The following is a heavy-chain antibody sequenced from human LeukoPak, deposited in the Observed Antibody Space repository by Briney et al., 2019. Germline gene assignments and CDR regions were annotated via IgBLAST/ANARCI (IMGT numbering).Heavy chain of an antibody. CDR1: GGSISSSSYY. CDR2: IYYSGST. J-gene: IGHJ3*02. Sequence: SETLSLTCTVSGGSISSSSYYWGWIRQPPGKGLEWIGSIYYSGSTYYNPSLKSRVTISVDTSKNQFSLKLSSVTAADTAVYYCARGFWGIDAFDIWGQGTMVTVSS. V-gene: IGHV4-39*07. D-gene: IGHD3-16*01. CDR3: ARGFWGIDAFDI.